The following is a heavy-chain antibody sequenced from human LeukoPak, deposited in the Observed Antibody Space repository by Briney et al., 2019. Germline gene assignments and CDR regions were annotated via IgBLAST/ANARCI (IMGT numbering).Heavy chain of an antibody. CDR3: ARVISGYPPFMDV. Sequence: SETLSLTCTVSGGSISSYYWSWIRQPPGKGLEWIGYIYYSGSTNYNPSLKSRVTISVDTSKNQFSLKLSSVTAADTAVYYCARVISGYPPFMDVWGQGTTVIVSS. CDR1: GGSISSYY. V-gene: IGHV4-59*01. D-gene: IGHD3-22*01. CDR2: IYYSGST. J-gene: IGHJ6*02.